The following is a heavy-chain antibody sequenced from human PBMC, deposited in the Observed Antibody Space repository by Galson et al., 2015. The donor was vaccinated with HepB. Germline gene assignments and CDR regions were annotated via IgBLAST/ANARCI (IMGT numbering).Heavy chain of an antibody. CDR3: AIGLRFLEWLPKPARDAFDI. D-gene: IGHD3-3*01. Sequence: SVKVSCKASGYTFTSYGISWVRQAPGQGLEWMGWISAYNGNTNYAQKLQGRVTMTTDTSTSTAYMELRSLRSDDTAVYHCAIGLRFLEWLPKPARDAFDIWGQGTMVTVSS. CDR2: ISAYNGNT. V-gene: IGHV1-18*01. J-gene: IGHJ3*02. CDR1: GYTFTSYG.